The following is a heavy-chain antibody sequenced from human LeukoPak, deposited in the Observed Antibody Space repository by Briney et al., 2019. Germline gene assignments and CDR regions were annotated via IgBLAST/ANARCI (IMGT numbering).Heavy chain of an antibody. CDR2: IYTSGST. V-gene: IGHV4-4*07. D-gene: IGHD3-3*01. CDR1: GGPISSYY. CDR3: ARSGGYDFWSGPRLSSLYFDY. Sequence: PSETLSLTCTVSGGPISSYYWSWIRQPAGKGLEWIGRIYTSGSTNYNTSLERRVTMSVDTSKNQISPTLSSVTAADTAVYYCARSGGYDFWSGPRLSSLYFDYWGQGTLVTVSS. J-gene: IGHJ4*02.